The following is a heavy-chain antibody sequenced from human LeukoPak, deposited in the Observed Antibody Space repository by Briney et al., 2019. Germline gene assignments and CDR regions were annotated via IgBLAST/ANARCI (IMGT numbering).Heavy chain of an antibody. J-gene: IGHJ3*02. CDR2: IRSKAYGGAT. Sequence: QPGRSLRLSCTASAFTFGDYAMSWVRQAPGKGLEWVGFIRSKAYGGATEYAASVKGRFTISRDDSKSIAYLQMNSLRTEDTAVYYCTIYCSSTSCYGAFDIWGQGTMVTVSS. V-gene: IGHV3-49*04. D-gene: IGHD2-2*01. CDR3: TIYCSSTSCYGAFDI. CDR1: AFTFGDYA.